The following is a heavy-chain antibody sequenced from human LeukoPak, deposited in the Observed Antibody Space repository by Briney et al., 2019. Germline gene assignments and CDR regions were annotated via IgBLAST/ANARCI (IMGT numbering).Heavy chain of an antibody. J-gene: IGHJ4*02. CDR2: IYSGGST. CDR3: AREIAYYDILTGYYLDY. CDR1: GFTVSSNY. V-gene: IGHV3-66*01. Sequence: GGSLRLSCAASGFTVSSNYMSWVRQAPGKGLEWVSVIYSGGSTYYADSVKGRFTISRDNSKNTLYLQMNSLRAEDTAVYYCAREIAYYDILTGYYLDYWGQGTLVTVSS. D-gene: IGHD3-9*01.